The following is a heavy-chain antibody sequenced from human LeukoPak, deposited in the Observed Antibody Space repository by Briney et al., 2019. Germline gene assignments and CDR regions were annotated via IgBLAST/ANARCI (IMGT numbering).Heavy chain of an antibody. J-gene: IGHJ2*01. Sequence: PGGSLRLSCVASGITFSNYAVSWVRQAPEKGLDWVSVISGSAHKIRYADSVKGRFTISRDSSKNTLFLHMNTLRAEDTAIYYCAKDRTVGASYWYFDLWGRGTLVTVSS. CDR2: ISGSAHKI. CDR3: AKDRTVGASYWYFDL. D-gene: IGHD1-26*01. V-gene: IGHV3-23*01. CDR1: GITFSNYA.